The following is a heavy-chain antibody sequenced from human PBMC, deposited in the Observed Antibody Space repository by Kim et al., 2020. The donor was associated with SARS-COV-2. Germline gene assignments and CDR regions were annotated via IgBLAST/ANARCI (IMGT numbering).Heavy chain of an antibody. D-gene: IGHD2-21*01. J-gene: IGHJ4*02. CDR3: ARVAYSQGRRREFDY. Sequence: PSLSGLVTISVDSSKSQFSLKLSSLTAADTAVYYCARVAYSQGRRREFDYWGQGTVVTVSS. V-gene: IGHV4-34*01.